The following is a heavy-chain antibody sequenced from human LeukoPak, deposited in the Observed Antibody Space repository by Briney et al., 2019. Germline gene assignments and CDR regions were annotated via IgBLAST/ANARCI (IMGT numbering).Heavy chain of an antibody. V-gene: IGHV3-23*01. CDR1: GFTFTNFA. J-gene: IGHJ4*02. Sequence: GGTLRLSCAASGFTFTNFAMKWVRQAPGKGLEWVADISGGGEHTFYADSVKGRFTISRDNSKDTLHLQMSILRPEDTALYYCASGPYSSSYFASWGQGTMVTVSS. CDR3: ASGPYSSSYFAS. CDR2: ISGGGEHT. D-gene: IGHD6-13*01.